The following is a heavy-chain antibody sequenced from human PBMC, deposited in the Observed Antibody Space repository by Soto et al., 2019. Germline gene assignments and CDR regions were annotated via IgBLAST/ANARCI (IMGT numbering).Heavy chain of an antibody. CDR2: IYHSGDT. CDR1: GGSISSGGYY. J-gene: IGHJ5*02. D-gene: IGHD3-10*01. CDR3: ARTTYYYGSRFAP. Sequence: QVQLQESGPGLVKPSQTLSLTCTVSGGSISSGGYYWSWIRQHPGKGLEWIGYIYHSGDTYYNPSLKSRVTISVDTSKNQFSLKLSSVTAADTAVYYCARTTYYYGSRFAPWGQGTLVTVSS. V-gene: IGHV4-31*03.